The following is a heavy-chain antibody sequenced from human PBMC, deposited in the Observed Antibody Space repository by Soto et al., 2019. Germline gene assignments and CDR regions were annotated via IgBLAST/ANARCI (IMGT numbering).Heavy chain of an antibody. CDR3: AKVAQWVLRYHDWFFDY. Sequence: EVHLLESGGGLVQPGGSLRLSCAVSGFSFSNSAMTWVRQAPGKGLEWVSGISGSGDITYNTDSVKGRFAISRDTSKNVVYLQMRSLRAEDTAVYYCAKVAQWVLRYHDWFFDYWGQGTLVTVSS. J-gene: IGHJ4*02. CDR2: ISGSGDIT. V-gene: IGHV3-23*01. D-gene: IGHD3-9*01. CDR1: GFSFSNSA.